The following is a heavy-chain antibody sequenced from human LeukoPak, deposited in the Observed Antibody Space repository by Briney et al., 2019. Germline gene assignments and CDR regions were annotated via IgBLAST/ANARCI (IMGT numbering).Heavy chain of an antibody. D-gene: IGHD6-25*01. CDR1: GYPFSNYD. Sequence: ASVKVSCKASGYPFSNYDINWVRQAPGQGPEWMGIINPRGGSTDYSQKYQDRVTMSSDTSTSTVYMELSSLRSEDTAVYFCARVGVTAATADYWGQGTLVTVSS. V-gene: IGHV1-46*01. CDR2: INPRGGST. J-gene: IGHJ4*02. CDR3: ARVGVTAATADY.